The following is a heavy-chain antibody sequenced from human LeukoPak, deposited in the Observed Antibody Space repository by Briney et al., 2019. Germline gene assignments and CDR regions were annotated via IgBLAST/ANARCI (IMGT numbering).Heavy chain of an antibody. CDR1: GGTFSSYT. Sequence: ASVKVSCKASGGTFSSYTISWVRQAPGQGLEWMGRIIPILGIANYAQKFQGRVTITADKSTSTAYMELSGLRSEDTAVYYCARDFAYYDFWSGNIPGETLGYWGQGTLVTVSS. CDR2: IIPILGIA. D-gene: IGHD3-3*01. J-gene: IGHJ4*02. CDR3: ARDFAYYDFWSGNIPGETLGY. V-gene: IGHV1-69*04.